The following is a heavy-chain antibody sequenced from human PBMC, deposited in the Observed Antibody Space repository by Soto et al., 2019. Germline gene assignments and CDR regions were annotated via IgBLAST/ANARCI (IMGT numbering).Heavy chain of an antibody. CDR2: ISSSSSYI. D-gene: IGHD1-26*01. V-gene: IGHV3-21*01. CDR3: ASYLVGAITRDY. J-gene: IGHJ4*02. CDR1: GFTFSSYS. Sequence: PVGSLRLSCAASGFTFSSYSMNWVRQAPGKGLEWVSSISSSSSYIYYADSVKGRFTISRDNAKNSLYLQMNSLRAEDTAVYYCASYLVGAITRDYWGQGTLVTVSS.